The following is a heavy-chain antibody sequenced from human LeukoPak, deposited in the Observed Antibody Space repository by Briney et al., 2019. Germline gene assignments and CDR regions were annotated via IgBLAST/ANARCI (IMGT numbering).Heavy chain of an antibody. J-gene: IGHJ3*02. V-gene: IGHV3-23*01. D-gene: IGHD1-26*01. CDR2: ISGSGGSS. CDR1: GFTFSSDA. Sequence: TGGSLRLSCAASGFTFSSDAMTWVRQAPGKGLEWVSGISGSGGSSYSADSVKGRFTISRDSSKKTLYMQMNSLRAEDTAVYYCTKHRGGGIDAFDIWGQGTMVTVSS. CDR3: TKHRGGGIDAFDI.